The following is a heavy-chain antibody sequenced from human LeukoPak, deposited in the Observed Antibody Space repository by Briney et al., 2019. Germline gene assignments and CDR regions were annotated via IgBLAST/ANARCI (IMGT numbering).Heavy chain of an antibody. J-gene: IGHJ5*02. Sequence: PSETLSLTCTVSGVSISSGDYYWSWIRQPPGKGLEWIGYIYYSGSTYYNPSLKSRVTISVDTSKNQFSLKLSSVTAADTAVYYCARHPDYDFWSGYAQIFDPWGQGTLVTVSS. CDR3: ARHPDYDFWSGYAQIFDP. D-gene: IGHD3-3*01. CDR2: IYYSGST. V-gene: IGHV4-30-4*01. CDR1: GVSISSGDYY.